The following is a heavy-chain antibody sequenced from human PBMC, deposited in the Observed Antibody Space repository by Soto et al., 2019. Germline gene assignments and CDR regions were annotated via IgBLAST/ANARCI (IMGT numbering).Heavy chain of an antibody. D-gene: IGHD1-26*01. V-gene: IGHV1-2*02. Sequence: ASVKVSCKASGYTFTGHYIHRVRQAPEQGPEWMGEIGPESGATRYAQGFQGRVTMTRDMSITTVYMELNNLSPDDTAVYYCGRGRSGQIVVFYWGQGTPVTVS. CDR2: IGPESGAT. J-gene: IGHJ4*02. CDR1: GYTFTGHY. CDR3: GRGRSGQIVVFY.